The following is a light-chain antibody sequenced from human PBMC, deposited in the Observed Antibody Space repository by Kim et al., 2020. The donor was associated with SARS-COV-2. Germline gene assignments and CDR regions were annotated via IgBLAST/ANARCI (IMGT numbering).Light chain of an antibody. CDR1: SSDVGGYKY. V-gene: IGLV2-8*01. J-gene: IGLJ2*01. CDR3: SSYAGGNNLV. CDR2: EVT. Sequence: GQSVTISCTGTSSDVGGYKYVSWYQQHPGNVPKLMIYEVTKRPSGVPDRFSGSKSGNTASLTVSGLQAEDEADYYCSSYAGGNNLVFGGGTQLTVL.